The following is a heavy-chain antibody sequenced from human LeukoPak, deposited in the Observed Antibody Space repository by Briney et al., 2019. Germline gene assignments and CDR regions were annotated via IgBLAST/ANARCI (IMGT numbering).Heavy chain of an antibody. J-gene: IGHJ4*02. Sequence: PSETLSLTCTMSGASISSYWWSWIRQPAGKGLEWIGRIYTDGDTNFNPSLKSRVTVSLDTSKNQFSLKLISVTAADTAVYYCATAPPGCGSTCAFDSWGQGTLVTVSS. D-gene: IGHD2-2*01. V-gene: IGHV4-4*07. CDR1: GASISSYW. CDR3: ATAPPGCGSTCAFDS. CDR2: IYTDGDT.